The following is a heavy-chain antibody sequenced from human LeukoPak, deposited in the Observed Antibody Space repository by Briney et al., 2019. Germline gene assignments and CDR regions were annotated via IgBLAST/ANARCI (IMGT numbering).Heavy chain of an antibody. CDR3: ARETQRDGYNWVLDY. CDR1: GSIFTSYW. Sequence: GASLQISCQGSGSIFTSYWIGWVRQVPGKGLEWMGIIYPGDSDTRYSPSFQGQVTISADKSISTAYLQWSSLKASDTAMYYCARETQRDGYNWVLDYWGQGTLVTVSS. D-gene: IGHD5-24*01. CDR2: IYPGDSDT. J-gene: IGHJ4*02. V-gene: IGHV5-51*01.